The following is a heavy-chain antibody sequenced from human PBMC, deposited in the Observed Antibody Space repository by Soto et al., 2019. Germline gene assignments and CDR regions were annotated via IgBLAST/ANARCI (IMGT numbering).Heavy chain of an antibody. J-gene: IGHJ4*02. CDR2: ISWNSGSI. CDR1: GFTFDDYA. V-gene: IGHV3-9*01. Sequence: PGGSLRLSCAASGFTFDDYAMHWVRQAPGKGLEWVSGISWNSGSIGYADSVKGGFTISRDNAKNSLYLQMNSLRAEDTALYYCAKDEEPTVAVTVLEGYWGQGTLVTVSS. CDR3: AKDEEPTVAVTVLEGY. D-gene: IGHD6-19*01.